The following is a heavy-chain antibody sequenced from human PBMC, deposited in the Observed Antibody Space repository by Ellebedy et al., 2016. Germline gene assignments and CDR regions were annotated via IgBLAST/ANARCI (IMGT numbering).Heavy chain of an antibody. CDR3: ARGSDYDSRGYSLDY. V-gene: IGHV4-34*01. J-gene: IGHJ4*02. D-gene: IGHD3-22*01. CDR1: GGSFSGYY. CDR2: IKHSGST. Sequence: GSLRLSCAVYGGSFSGYYWSWIRQPPGKGLEWIGEIKHSGSTNYNPSLKSRVTISVDTSKNQFSLKLSSVTAADTAVYYCARGSDYDSRGYSLDYWGQGSLATVSS.